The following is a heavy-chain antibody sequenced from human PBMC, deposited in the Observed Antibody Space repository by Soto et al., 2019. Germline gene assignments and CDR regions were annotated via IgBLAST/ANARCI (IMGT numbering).Heavy chain of an antibody. D-gene: IGHD6-19*01. CDR3: AKDQPNSSGWLRNHFFDY. CDR2: ISGSGGDA. V-gene: IGHV3-23*01. CDR1: GFTFSNYA. J-gene: IGHJ4*02. Sequence: EVQLLESGGGLVQPGGSLRLSCAASGFTFSNYAMNWVRQTPGKGLEWLSVISGSGGDAYYADSVKGRFTISRDNSRNTLFLHMSSLRAEDTAVYYCAKDQPNSSGWLRNHFFDYWGQGTLVTVSS.